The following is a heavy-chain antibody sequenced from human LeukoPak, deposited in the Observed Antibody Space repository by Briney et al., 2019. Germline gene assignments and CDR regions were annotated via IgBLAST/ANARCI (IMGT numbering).Heavy chain of an antibody. Sequence: KPSETLSLTCTVSGGSISSYYWSWIRQPAGKGLEWIGRIYTSGSTNYNPSLKSRVTMSVDTSKNQFSLKLSSVTAADTAVYYCARVIGVAAAGHYYYYMDVWGKGTTVTVSS. J-gene: IGHJ6*03. D-gene: IGHD6-13*01. CDR2: IYTSGST. CDR1: GGSISSYY. V-gene: IGHV4-4*07. CDR3: ARVIGVAAAGHYYYYMDV.